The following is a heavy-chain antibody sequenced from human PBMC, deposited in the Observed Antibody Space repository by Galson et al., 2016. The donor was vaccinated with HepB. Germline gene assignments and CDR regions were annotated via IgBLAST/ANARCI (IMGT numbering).Heavy chain of an antibody. D-gene: IGHD5-12*01. V-gene: IGHV3-21*05. CDR2: IRGSGDYQ. CDR1: GFTFSSYS. J-gene: IGHJ3*02. CDR3: ARDLLMGYTRGIFDI. Sequence: SLRLSCAASGFTFSSYSMNWVRQSPGKGLEWVADIRGSGDYQYYADSVGGRFTISRDNTKNSLYLQMNGLRADDTALYYCARDLLMGYTRGIFDIWGQGTPVTVSS.